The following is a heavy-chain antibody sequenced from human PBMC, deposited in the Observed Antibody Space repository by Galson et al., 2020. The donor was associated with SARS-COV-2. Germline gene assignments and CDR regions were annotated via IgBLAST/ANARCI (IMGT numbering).Heavy chain of an antibody. J-gene: IGHJ6*03. CDR3: ARADYSQSHYEYYYMGV. Sequence: SETLSLTCTVSGGFIASYNWSWIPQPPGKGLEWIGHIYYTGSTNYNPSFKSRVTISIDTSTKQFSLRLSPVSPADTAVYYCARADYSQSHYEYYYMGVGCKGTTVTVSS. V-gene: IGHV4-59*01. CDR2: IYYTGST. D-gene: IGHD4-4*01. CDR1: GGFIASYN.